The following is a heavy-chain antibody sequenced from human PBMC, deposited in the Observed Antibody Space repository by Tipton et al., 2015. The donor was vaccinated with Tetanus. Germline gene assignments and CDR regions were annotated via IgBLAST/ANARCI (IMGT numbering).Heavy chain of an antibody. J-gene: IGHJ4*02. CDR2: INHSGST. V-gene: IGHV4-34*01. CDR1: GGSISSYY. Sequence: TLSLTCTVSGGSISSYYWSWIRQPPGKGLEWIGEINHSGSTNHNPSLKSRVTISVDTSKNQFSLKLSSVTAADTAVYYCARSTPVVVVAATPLGFDYWGQGTLVTVSS. CDR3: ARSTPVVVVAATPLGFDY. D-gene: IGHD2-15*01.